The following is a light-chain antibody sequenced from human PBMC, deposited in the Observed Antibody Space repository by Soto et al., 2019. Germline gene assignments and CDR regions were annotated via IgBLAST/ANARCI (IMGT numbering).Light chain of an antibody. CDR2: GAS. V-gene: IGKV3D-15*01. J-gene: IGKJ4*01. Sequence: EIVLTQSPGTLSLSPGERATLSCRASQSVSSDFLAWYQEKPGQAPRLLIYGASNRATGIPDRFSGSGSGTEFTLTISSLQSEDFAVYYCQQYSNWPLTFGGGTKVDIK. CDR1: QSVSSD. CDR3: QQYSNWPLT.